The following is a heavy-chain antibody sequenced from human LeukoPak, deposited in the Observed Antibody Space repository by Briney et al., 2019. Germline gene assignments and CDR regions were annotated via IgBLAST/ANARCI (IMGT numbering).Heavy chain of an antibody. J-gene: IGHJ4*02. V-gene: IGHV1-69*05. Sequence: GSSVTVSFKSSVGTFSKYAISWVRQAPGQGLEWMGGIIPIFGTANYAQKFQGRVTITTDESTSTAYMELSSLRSEDTAVYYCAGQTDYGDPYFDYWGQGTLVTVSS. D-gene: IGHD4-17*01. CDR2: IIPIFGTA. CDR3: AGQTDYGDPYFDY. CDR1: VGTFSKYA.